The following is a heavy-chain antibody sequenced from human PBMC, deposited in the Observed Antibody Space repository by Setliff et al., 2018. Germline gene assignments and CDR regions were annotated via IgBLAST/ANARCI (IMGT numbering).Heavy chain of an antibody. V-gene: IGHV4-59*01. D-gene: IGHD4-4*01. CDR2: IYYSGST. Sequence: PSETLSLTCTVSGGSISSYYWSWIRQPPGKGLEWIGYIYYSGSTNYNPSLKGRVTISVDTSKNQFSLKLSSVTAADTAVYYCARGGNDYKWGAFDIWGQGTMVTVSS. J-gene: IGHJ3*02. CDR1: GGSISSYY. CDR3: ARGGNDYKWGAFDI.